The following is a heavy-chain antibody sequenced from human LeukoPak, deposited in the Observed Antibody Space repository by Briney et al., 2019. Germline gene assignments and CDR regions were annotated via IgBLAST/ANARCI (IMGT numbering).Heavy chain of an antibody. Sequence: GGSLRLSCAASGFTFSTYGMHWARQAPGKGLEWVAVITYDGSNKYYADSVKGRLTISRANSKNTLYLQMTSRRAQDTAVYYCAKDSVMGGLDYWGHGTLVTVSS. CDR1: GFTFSTYG. CDR2: ITYDGSNK. D-gene: IGHD3-16*01. J-gene: IGHJ4*01. CDR3: AKDSVMGGLDY. V-gene: IGHV3-30*18.